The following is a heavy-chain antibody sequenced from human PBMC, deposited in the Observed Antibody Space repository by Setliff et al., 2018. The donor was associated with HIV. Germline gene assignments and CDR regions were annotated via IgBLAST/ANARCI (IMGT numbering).Heavy chain of an antibody. D-gene: IGHD1-20*01. CDR1: GDSVSSNTAA. CDR2: TYYRSKWSN. CDR3: ARGGSYNWNYLGY. J-gene: IGHJ4*02. V-gene: IGHV6-1*01. Sequence: LSLTCAISGDSVSSNTAAWNWIRQSPSRGLEWLGRTYYRSKWSNDYAVSVKSRITINAENTLYLQMNSLRAEDTAVYYCARGGSYNWNYLGYWGQGALVTVSS.